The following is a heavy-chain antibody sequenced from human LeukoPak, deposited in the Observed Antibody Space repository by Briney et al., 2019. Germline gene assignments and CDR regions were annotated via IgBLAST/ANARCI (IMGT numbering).Heavy chain of an antibody. J-gene: IGHJ4*02. V-gene: IGHV4-34*01. Sequence: PSETLSLTCAVYGGSFSGYYWSWIRQPPGKGLEWIGEINHSGSTNYNPSLKSRVTISVDTSKNQFSLKLSSVTAADTAVYYCARGAPSGSYYAKLDYWGQGTLLTVSS. CDR3: ARGAPSGSYYAKLDY. CDR2: INHSGST. D-gene: IGHD1-26*01. CDR1: GGSFSGYY.